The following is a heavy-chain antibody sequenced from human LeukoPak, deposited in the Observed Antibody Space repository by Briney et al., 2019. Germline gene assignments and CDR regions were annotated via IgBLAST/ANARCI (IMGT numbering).Heavy chain of an antibody. D-gene: IGHD2-2*01. V-gene: IGHV3-48*04. CDR1: GFTFSSQT. J-gene: IGHJ4*02. CDR2: ISSTSSVI. Sequence: EGSLRLSCTASGFTFSSQTMNWVRQAPGKGLEWVSYISSTSSVIYYADSVKGRFTISRDNAKSSLYLQMNSLRAEDTAVYYCARNLPAADYWGQGTLVTVSS. CDR3: ARNLPAADY.